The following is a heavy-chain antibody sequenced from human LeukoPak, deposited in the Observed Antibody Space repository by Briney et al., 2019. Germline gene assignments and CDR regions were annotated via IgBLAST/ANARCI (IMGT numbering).Heavy chain of an antibody. CDR3: ARRGAVTFDY. Sequence: SETLSLTCTVSGGSIRSYYWSWIRQPPGKGLEWIGYIYYSGTTNYNPSLESRVTISVDTSKNHFSLKLSSVTAADTAVYYCARRGAVTFDYWGQGTLVTVSS. D-gene: IGHD4-17*01. V-gene: IGHV4-59*08. J-gene: IGHJ4*02. CDR2: IYYSGTT. CDR1: GGSIRSYY.